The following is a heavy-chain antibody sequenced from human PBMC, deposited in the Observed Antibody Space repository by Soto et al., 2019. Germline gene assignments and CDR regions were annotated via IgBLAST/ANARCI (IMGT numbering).Heavy chain of an antibody. CDR1: GDSISRSHW. J-gene: IGHJ4*02. D-gene: IGHD3-22*01. CDR3: ARVRYDRSGFDH. V-gene: IGHV4-4*02. CDR2: ISHSGIT. Sequence: QVQLQESGPGLVRPSGALSVTCAVSGDSISRSHWWSWVRQSPGKGLEWIGEISHSGITNYNPSLKSRVTISGDKSKTELSLKLTSVTAAVTAVYYCARVRYDRSGFDHWGQGTLVSVSS.